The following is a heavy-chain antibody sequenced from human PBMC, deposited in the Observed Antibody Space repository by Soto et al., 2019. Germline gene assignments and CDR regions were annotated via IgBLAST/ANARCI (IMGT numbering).Heavy chain of an antibody. CDR3: ARGDSSSSDWFDP. D-gene: IGHD6-13*01. V-gene: IGHV4-61*01. J-gene: IGHJ5*02. CDR1: GGSVSSRNYY. Sequence: SETLSLTCTVSGGSVSSRNYYWSWIRQPPGKGLEWIGYIYYDGSTNYNPSLKSRVTISIDTSKNQFSLKLSSVTAADTAVYYCARGDSSSSDWFDPWGQGTLVTVSS. CDR2: IYYDGST.